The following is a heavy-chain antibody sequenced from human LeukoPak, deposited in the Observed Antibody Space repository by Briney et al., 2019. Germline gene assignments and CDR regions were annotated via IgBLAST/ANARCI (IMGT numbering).Heavy chain of an antibody. D-gene: IGHD3-22*01. J-gene: IGHJ4*02. Sequence: SETLSLTCTVSGGSISSYYWSWIRQPPGKGLEWIGYIYYSGSTNYNPSLKSRVTISVDTSKNQFSLKLSSVTAADTAVYYCARHGSSGFYFDYWGQGTLVTVSS. CDR1: GGSISSYY. CDR2: IYYSGST. V-gene: IGHV4-59*08. CDR3: ARHGSSGFYFDY.